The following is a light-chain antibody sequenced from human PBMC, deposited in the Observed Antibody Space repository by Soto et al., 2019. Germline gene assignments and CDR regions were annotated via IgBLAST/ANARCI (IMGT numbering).Light chain of an antibody. V-gene: IGLV1-44*01. CDR1: SSNIGTNT. J-gene: IGLJ2*01. Sequence: QSVLTQPPSASGTPGQRVTISCSGSSSNIGTNTVNWYQHLPGSAPKLLIYSSDQRPSGVPDRFSGSKSGTSASLAINGLQPDDEADYYCEAWDGSLNVVLFGGGTKLTVL. CDR2: SSD. CDR3: EAWDGSLNVVL.